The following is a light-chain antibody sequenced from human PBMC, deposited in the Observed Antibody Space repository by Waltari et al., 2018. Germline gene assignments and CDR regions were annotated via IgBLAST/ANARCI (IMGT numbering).Light chain of an antibody. Sequence: DIVMTQSPDTLTVSLGERATINCKTNQRVLYTPNNKNYLGWYQQKPGQPPKLLIYWASTRDSGVPDRFIGSGSGTDFTLTINSLQAEDVAVYYCQQYFTSPSLTFGGGTKVEI. V-gene: IGKV4-1*01. J-gene: IGKJ4*01. CDR3: QQYFTSPSLT. CDR1: QRVLYTPNNKNY. CDR2: WAS.